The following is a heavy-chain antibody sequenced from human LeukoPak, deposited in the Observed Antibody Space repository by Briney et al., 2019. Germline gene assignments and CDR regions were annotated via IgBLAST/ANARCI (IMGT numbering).Heavy chain of an antibody. CDR1: GFTFGDYA. CDR3: TRVRYSSSLDY. Sequence: GGSLRLSCTASGFTFGDYAMSWVRQAPGKGLEWVGFIRSKAYGGTTEYAASVKGRFTISRDDSKSVAYLQMNSLKTEDTAVYYCTRVRYSSSLDYWGQGTLVTVSS. CDR2: IRSKAYGGTT. J-gene: IGHJ4*02. D-gene: IGHD6-13*01. V-gene: IGHV3-49*04.